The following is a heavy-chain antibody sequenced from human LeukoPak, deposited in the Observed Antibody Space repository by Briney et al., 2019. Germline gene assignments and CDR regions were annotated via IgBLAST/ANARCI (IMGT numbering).Heavy chain of an antibody. CDR3: ARGVPYDSWSGPHYSDY. J-gene: IGHJ4*02. Sequence: GGSLRLSCAASRFTLSTYWMSWVRQAPGKGLEWVAHIKQDGSQEYYVDSVKGRFTISRDSAKNSLYLQMNSLRAEDMAVYYCARGVPYDSWSGPHYSDYWGQGTLVTVSS. D-gene: IGHD3-3*01. CDR1: RFTLSTYW. V-gene: IGHV3-7*01. CDR2: IKQDGSQE.